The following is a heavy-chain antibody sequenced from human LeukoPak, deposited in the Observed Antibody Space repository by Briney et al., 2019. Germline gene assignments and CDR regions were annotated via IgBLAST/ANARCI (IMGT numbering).Heavy chain of an antibody. CDR1: GYSFTSYW. CDR3: ARGRRYSSSSVYFDY. Sequence: GESLKISCKGSGYSFTSYWLGWVRQMPGKGLEWMGIIYPGDSDTRYSPSFQGQVTISADKSISTSYLQWSSLKASDTAMYYCARGRRYSSSSVYFDYWGQGTRDTVS. J-gene: IGHJ4*02. V-gene: IGHV5-51*01. D-gene: IGHD6-6*01. CDR2: IYPGDSDT.